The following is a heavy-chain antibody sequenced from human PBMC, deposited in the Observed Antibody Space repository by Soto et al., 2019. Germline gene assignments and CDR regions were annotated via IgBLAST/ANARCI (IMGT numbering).Heavy chain of an antibody. Sequence: QVQLVQSGAEVKKPGSSVKVSCKASGGTFSSYAIRWVRQAPGQGLEWMGGITPIFGAADYAQKFQGRVTITADESTSPAYMELSSLRSEDTAVYYCARDGIAARPIAWFDPWGQGTLVTVSS. CDR1: GGTFSSYA. J-gene: IGHJ5*02. V-gene: IGHV1-69*12. CDR2: ITPIFGAA. D-gene: IGHD6-6*01. CDR3: ARDGIAARPIAWFDP.